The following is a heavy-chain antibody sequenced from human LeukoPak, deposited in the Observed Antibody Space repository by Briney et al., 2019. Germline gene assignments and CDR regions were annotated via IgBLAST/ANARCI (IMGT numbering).Heavy chain of an antibody. Sequence: PGGSLRLSCAASGFTFTTYGIHWVRQAPGKGLEWVAIIWHDGTRKYYADSVEGRFTISRDNSKNTLYLQMNSLRVEDTAVYYCAKSRYYSSSRFTDAFDIWGQGTMVTVSS. CDR3: AKSRYYSSSRFTDAFDI. D-gene: IGHD2-2*01. CDR1: GFTFTTYG. V-gene: IGHV3-33*06. J-gene: IGHJ3*02. CDR2: IWHDGTRK.